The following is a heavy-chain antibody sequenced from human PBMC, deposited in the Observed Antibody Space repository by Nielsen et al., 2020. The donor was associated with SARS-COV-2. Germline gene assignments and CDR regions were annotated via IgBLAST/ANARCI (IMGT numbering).Heavy chain of an antibody. J-gene: IGHJ4*02. CDR2: IYYSGIT. CDR1: GDSMGDSNYY. V-gene: IGHV4-39*02. D-gene: IGHD3-3*02. Sequence: SEALSLTCTVSGDSMGDSNYYWVWIRQPPGKGLEWIASIYYSGITYYNTSLKSRVTISIDTSKNHFSLRLNSVAAADTAVYYCARLNRRILTPLALASLRFDYWGQGSLVTVSS. CDR3: ARLNRRILTPLALASLRFDY.